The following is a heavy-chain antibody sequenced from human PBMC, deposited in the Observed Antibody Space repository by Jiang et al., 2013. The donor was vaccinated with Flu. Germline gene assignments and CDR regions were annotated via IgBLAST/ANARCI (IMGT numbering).Heavy chain of an antibody. V-gene: IGHV4-59*12. J-gene: IGHJ6*02. CDR2: IYNSGST. CDR3: AKTGRTGYYYGIDV. CDR1: GGSISTYY. Sequence: PGLVKPSETLSLTCTVSGGSISTYYWSWLRQPPGKGLEWIGYIYNSGSTNYNPSLKSRVTISVDTSRNQFSLKLSSVTAADTAVFYCAKTGRTGYYYGIDVWGQGTTVTVSS.